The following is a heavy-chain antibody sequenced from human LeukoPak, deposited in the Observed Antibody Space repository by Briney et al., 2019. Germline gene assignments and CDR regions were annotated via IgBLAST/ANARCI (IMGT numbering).Heavy chain of an antibody. CDR3: ARRRYHDSRGFYSRRLLYFDY. J-gene: IGHJ4*02. CDR2: VYYTGST. V-gene: IGHV4-39*01. Sequence: WVRQAPEKGLEWIGGVYYTGSTFYNPSLKSRVTISIDTSKNQFSLNLSSVTAADTAVYFCARRRYHDSRGFYSRRLLYFDYWGQGTLVTVSS. D-gene: IGHD3-22*01.